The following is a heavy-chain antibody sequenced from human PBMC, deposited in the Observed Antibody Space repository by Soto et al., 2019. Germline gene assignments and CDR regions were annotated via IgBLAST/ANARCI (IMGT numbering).Heavy chain of an antibody. J-gene: IGHJ6*03. CDR2: ISYDGSNK. V-gene: IGHV3-30*18. CDR1: GFTFSSYG. CDR3: ANNLHCSSTSCYATYYYYYMDV. D-gene: IGHD2-2*01. Sequence: QVQLVESGGGVVQPGRSLRLSCAASGFTFSSYGMHWVRQAPGKGLEWVAVISYDGSNKYYADSVKGRFTISRDNSKNTLYLQMNSLRAEDTAVYYCANNLHCSSTSCYATYYYYYMDVWGKGTTVTVSS.